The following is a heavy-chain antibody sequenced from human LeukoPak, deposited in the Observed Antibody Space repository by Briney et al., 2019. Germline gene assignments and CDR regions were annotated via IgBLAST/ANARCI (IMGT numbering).Heavy chain of an antibody. D-gene: IGHD6-6*01. CDR1: GYTFTSYD. CDR3: ARARSIAARGAFDI. CDR2: MNPNSGNT. V-gene: IGHV1-8*03. Sequence: GASVNVSCKASGYTFTSYDINWVRQAPGQGLEWMGWMNPNSGNTGYAQKFQGRVTITRNTSISTAYMELSSLRSEDTAVYYCARARSIAARGAFDIWGQGTMVTVSS. J-gene: IGHJ3*02.